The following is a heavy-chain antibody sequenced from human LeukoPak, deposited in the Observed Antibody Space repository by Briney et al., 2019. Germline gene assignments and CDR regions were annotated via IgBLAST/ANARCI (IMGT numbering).Heavy chain of an antibody. Sequence: ASVKVSCKASGYTFTSYDINWVRQATGQGLEWMGWMNPNSGNTGYAQKFQGRVTMTRNTSISTAYMELSSLRSEDTAVYYCARGSLDIVVVPAYYYGMDVWGQGTTVTVSS. D-gene: IGHD2-2*03. CDR3: ARGSLDIVVVPAYYYGMDV. CDR2: MNPNSGNT. J-gene: IGHJ6*02. V-gene: IGHV1-8*01. CDR1: GYTFTSYD.